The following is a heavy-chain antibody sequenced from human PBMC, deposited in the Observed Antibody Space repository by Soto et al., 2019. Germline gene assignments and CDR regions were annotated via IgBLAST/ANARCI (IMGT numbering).Heavy chain of an antibody. CDR1: GFTFSSYS. D-gene: IGHD3-10*01. CDR2: ISSSSSTI. J-gene: IGHJ6*02. CDR3: ARVYYGSGTYGMDV. V-gene: IGHV3-48*01. Sequence: EVQLVESGGGLVQPGGSLRLSCAASGFTFSSYSMNWVRQAPGKGLEWVSYISSSSSTIYYADSVKGRFTISRDNAKNSLYLQMNSLRAEDTAVYYCARVYYGSGTYGMDVWGQGTTVTVSS.